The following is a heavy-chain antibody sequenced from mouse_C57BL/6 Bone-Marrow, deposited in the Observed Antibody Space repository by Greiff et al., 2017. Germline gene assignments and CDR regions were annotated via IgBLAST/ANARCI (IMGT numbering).Heavy chain of an antibody. CDR2: IYPSDSET. CDR3: ARKVTYYAMDY. D-gene: IGHD2-13*01. CDR1: GYTFTSYW. J-gene: IGHJ4*01. V-gene: IGHV1-61*01. Sequence: QVQLQQPGAELVRPGSSVKLSCKASGYTFTSYWMDWVKQRPGQGLEWIGNIYPSDSETPYNQKFKDKATLTVDKSSSTAYMQLSSLTSEDSAVYYCARKVTYYAMDYWGQGTSVTVSS.